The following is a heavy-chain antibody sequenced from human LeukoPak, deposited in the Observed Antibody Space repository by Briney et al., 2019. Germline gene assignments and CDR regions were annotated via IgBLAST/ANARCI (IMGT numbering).Heavy chain of an antibody. D-gene: IGHD3-22*01. V-gene: IGHV3-23*01. CDR2: ISGSGGRT. CDR3: AKRGVVIRVILVGFHKEAYYFDS. Sequence: PGGSLRLSCAVSGFTLSNYGMSWVRQAPGKGLEWVAGISGSGGRTNYADSVKGGFTISRDNPKNTLYLQMNSLRVEDTAVYFCAKRGVVIRVILVGFHKEAYYFDSWGQGALVTVSS. CDR1: GFTLSNYG. J-gene: IGHJ4*02.